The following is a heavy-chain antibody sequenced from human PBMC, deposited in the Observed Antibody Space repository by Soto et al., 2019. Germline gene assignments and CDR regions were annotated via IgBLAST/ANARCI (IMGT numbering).Heavy chain of an antibody. CDR1: GFTFSSYS. J-gene: IGHJ6*02. Sequence: GGSLRLSCSASGFTFSSYSMNWVRQAPGKGLEWVSSISSSSSYIYYADSVKGRFTISRDNAKNSLYLQMNSLRAEDTAVYYCAKDKGVAGTTTRYYYYYGMDVWGQGTTVIVSS. CDR2: ISSSSSYI. D-gene: IGHD6-19*01. V-gene: IGHV3-21*01. CDR3: AKDKGVAGTTTRYYYYYGMDV.